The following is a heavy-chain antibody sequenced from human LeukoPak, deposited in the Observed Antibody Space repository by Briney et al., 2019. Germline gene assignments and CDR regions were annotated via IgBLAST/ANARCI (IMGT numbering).Heavy chain of an antibody. CDR1: GGSFSGYY. Sequence: SETLSLTCAVYGGSFSGYYWSWIRQPPGKGLEWIGEINHSGSTNYNPSLKNRVTISVDTSKNQFSLKLSSVTAADTAVYYCARGRRRDYVWRNLPSGMDGWSKETTVTVPS. CDR3: ARGRRRDYVWRNLPSGMDG. J-gene: IGHJ6*04. D-gene: IGHD3-16*01. CDR2: INHSGST. V-gene: IGHV4-34*01.